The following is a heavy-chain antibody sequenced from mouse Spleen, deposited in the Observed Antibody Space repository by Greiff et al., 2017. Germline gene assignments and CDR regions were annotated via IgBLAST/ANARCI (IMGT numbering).Heavy chain of an antibody. CDR2: ISSGGGNT. CDR3: ARERGTGTPYFDY. Sequence: EVQVVESGGGLVKPGGSLKLSCAASGFTFSSYTMSWVRQTPAKRLEWVATISSGGGNTYYPDSVKGRFTISRDNAKNNLYLQMSSLKSEDTAMYYCARERGTGTPYFDYWGQGTTLTVSS. CDR1: GFTFSSYT. V-gene: IGHV5-6-4*01. J-gene: IGHJ2*01. D-gene: IGHD4-1*01.